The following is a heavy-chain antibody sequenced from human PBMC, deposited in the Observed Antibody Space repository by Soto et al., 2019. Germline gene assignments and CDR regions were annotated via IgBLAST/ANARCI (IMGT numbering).Heavy chain of an antibody. D-gene: IGHD4-17*01. Sequence: PSETLSLTCSVSGGSVSNRTYYWSWIRQPPGKRLEWIGYVYYSGTTNYKPSLKRRVTISVDLSKNQFSLRLSSVTTADTALYYCARTTAVPNTLRSRYFFDYWGQGTLVTVSS. CDR1: GGSVSNRTYY. J-gene: IGHJ4*02. CDR2: VYYSGTT. V-gene: IGHV4-61*01. CDR3: ARTTAVPNTLRSRYFFDY.